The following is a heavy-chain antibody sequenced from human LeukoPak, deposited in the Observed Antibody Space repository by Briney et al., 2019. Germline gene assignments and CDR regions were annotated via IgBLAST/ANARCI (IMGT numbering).Heavy chain of an antibody. CDR1: GYLFTSYW. Sequence: GESLKTSCKGSGYLFTSYWTAWVRQMPGKGLEWMGIIYPGDSDTRYSPSFQGQVTISADKSISAAYLQWSSLKASDTAMYYCARRSGSFQGDYNFDYWGQGTLVTVSS. CDR3: ARRSGSFQGDYNFDY. CDR2: IYPGDSDT. J-gene: IGHJ4*02. D-gene: IGHD1-26*01. V-gene: IGHV5-51*01.